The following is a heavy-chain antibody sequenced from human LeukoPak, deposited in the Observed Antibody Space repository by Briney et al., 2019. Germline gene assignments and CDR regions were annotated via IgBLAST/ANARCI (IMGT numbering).Heavy chain of an antibody. J-gene: IGHJ6*02. V-gene: IGHV3-48*03. Sequence: HPGGSLRLSCVASGFIFSDYEMNWVRQAPGKGLEWVSHISSSGTTTYDADSVKGRLTISRDNAKNSLYLQMNSLRVEDTAVYYCARVPQLGSGHPWFYGLDVWGQGTPVTVPS. CDR1: GFIFSDYE. D-gene: IGHD3-10*01. CDR3: ARVPQLGSGHPWFYGLDV. CDR2: ISSSGTTT.